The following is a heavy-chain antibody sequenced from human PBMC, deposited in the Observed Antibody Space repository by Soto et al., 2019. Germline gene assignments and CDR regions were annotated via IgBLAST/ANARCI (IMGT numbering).Heavy chain of an antibody. CDR3: ARRGSGSYYDY. J-gene: IGHJ4*02. CDR1: GFTFSSDA. Sequence: EVQLLESGGGLVQPGGSLRLSCAASGFTFSSDAMRWVRQAPGKGLEWVSAISGSGGSRYYADSVKGRFTFSRDNSKNPLYLQMNSLRAEDTAVYYCARRGSGSYYDYWGQGTLVTVSS. V-gene: IGHV3-23*01. D-gene: IGHD1-26*01. CDR2: ISGSGGSR.